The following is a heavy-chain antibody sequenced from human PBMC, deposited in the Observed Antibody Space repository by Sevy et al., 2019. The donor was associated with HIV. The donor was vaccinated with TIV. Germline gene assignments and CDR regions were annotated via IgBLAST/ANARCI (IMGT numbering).Heavy chain of an antibody. Sequence: ASVKVSCKASGYTFTSYGISWVRQAPGQGLEWMGWISAYNGNTNYAQKLQGRVTMTTDTSTSTAYMELRNLRSDDTAVYYCARSPAVTTPGDFDYWGQGTLVTVSS. J-gene: IGHJ4*02. CDR3: ARSPAVTTPGDFDY. CDR1: GYTFTSYG. CDR2: ISAYNGNT. V-gene: IGHV1-18*01. D-gene: IGHD4-17*01.